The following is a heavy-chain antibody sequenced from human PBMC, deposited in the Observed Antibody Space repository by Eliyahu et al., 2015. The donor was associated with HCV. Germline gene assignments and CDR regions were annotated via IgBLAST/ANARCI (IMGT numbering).Heavy chain of an antibody. D-gene: IGHD3-16*02. J-gene: IGHJ4*02. CDR2: INPNNGDT. CDR1: GYPFTGYY. Sequence: QVQLVQSGAEVQKPGASVKLSCKASGYPFTGYYLHWVRQAPGQGLEWMAWINPNNGDTYYAQKFKGRVTMTRDTSISKTYMELSSLKFDDRAVYYCARGGRYDWGSYRYSFLDHWGQGTLVTVSS. V-gene: IGHV1-2*02. CDR3: ARGGRYDWGSYRYSFLDH.